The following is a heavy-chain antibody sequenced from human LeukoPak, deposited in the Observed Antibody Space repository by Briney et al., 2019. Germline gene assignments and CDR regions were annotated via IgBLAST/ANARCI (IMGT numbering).Heavy chain of an antibody. Sequence: ASVKVSCKASGYTFRKYGISWVRQAPGQGLEWMGWINPNSGGTNYAQKFQGRVTMTRDTSISTAYMELSRLRSDDTAVYYCARSLIQLWLDYWGQGTLVTVSS. D-gene: IGHD5-18*01. J-gene: IGHJ4*02. CDR1: GYTFRKYG. CDR2: INPNSGGT. CDR3: ARSLIQLWLDY. V-gene: IGHV1-2*02.